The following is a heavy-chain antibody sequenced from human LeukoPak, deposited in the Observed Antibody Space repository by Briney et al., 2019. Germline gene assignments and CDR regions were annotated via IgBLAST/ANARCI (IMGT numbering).Heavy chain of an antibody. D-gene: IGHD2-15*01. CDR2: INHSGST. J-gene: IGHJ6*03. CDR3: ARGRIHSRRFSYYMDV. CDR1: GGSFSGYY. Sequence: SETLSLTCAVYGGSFSGYYCSWMRQPPGKGLEWIGEINHSGSTNYNPSLKSRVTISVDTSKNQFSLKLSSVTAADTAVYYCARGRIHSRRFSYYMDVWGKGTTVTVSS. V-gene: IGHV4-34*01.